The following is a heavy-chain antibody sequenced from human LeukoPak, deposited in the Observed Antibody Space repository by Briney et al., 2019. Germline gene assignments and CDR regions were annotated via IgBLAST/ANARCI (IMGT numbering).Heavy chain of an antibody. CDR2: ISSSGSYI. CDR1: GFTFSSYS. J-gene: IGHJ1*01. CDR3: ARGLYPDYYVSSGSSPPEH. V-gene: IGHV3-21*01. D-gene: IGHD3-22*01. Sequence: GGSLRLSCAASGFTFSSYSMNWVRQAPGKGLEWVSSISSSGSYIYYADSMQGRFTISRDNSKNSLFLQMNSLRTEDTAVYYCARGLYPDYYVSSGSSPPEHWGQGTLVTVSS.